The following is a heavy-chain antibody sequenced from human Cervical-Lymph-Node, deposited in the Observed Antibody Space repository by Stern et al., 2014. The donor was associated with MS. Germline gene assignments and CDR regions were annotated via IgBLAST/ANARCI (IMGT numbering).Heavy chain of an antibody. D-gene: IGHD3-3*01. V-gene: IGHV3-33*01. CDR1: GFTISSCG. Sequence: VQLVESGGGVVLPGRSLRLSCAASGFTISSCGLHWGRPAPGKGLEWVTVIWHDGSIKQYADSVMGRFTISKDNDRSTLYLQMNSLRAEDTAVYYCARGGLWCAYAPMDVWGQGTTVTVSS. CDR3: ARGGLWCAYAPMDV. J-gene: IGHJ6*02. CDR2: IWHDGSIK.